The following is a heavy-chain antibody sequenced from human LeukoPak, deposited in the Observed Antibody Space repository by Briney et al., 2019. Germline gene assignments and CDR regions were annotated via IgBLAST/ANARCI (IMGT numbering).Heavy chain of an antibody. Sequence: PSGTLSLTCGVSGGSISSTNWWTWVRQPPGEGLEWIGEVHRSGRTNYNPSLESRVTMSVDMSENHISLKLTSVTAADTAVYYCAREGGPYRPLDYSGQGTLVTVSS. CDR3: AREGGPYRPLDY. V-gene: IGHV4-4*02. CDR2: VHRSGRT. J-gene: IGHJ4*02. CDR1: GGSISSTNW.